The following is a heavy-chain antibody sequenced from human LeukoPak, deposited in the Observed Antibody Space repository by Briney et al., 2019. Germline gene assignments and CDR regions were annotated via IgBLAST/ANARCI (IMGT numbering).Heavy chain of an antibody. CDR3: ARSPHSSSWYEY. CDR2: IYSGGST. Sequence: GGSLRLSCAASGFTVSNNYMSWVRQAPGKGLEWVSVIYSGGSTFYADSVKGRFIISRDNSKNTLYLQMNSLRAEDTAVYYCARSPHSSSWYEYWGQGTLVTVSS. D-gene: IGHD6-13*01. V-gene: IGHV3-66*01. CDR1: GFTVSNNY. J-gene: IGHJ4*02.